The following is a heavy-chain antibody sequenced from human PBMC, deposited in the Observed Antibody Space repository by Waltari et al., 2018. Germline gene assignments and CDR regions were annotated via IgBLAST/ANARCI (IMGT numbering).Heavy chain of an antibody. Sequence: QVQLQESGPGLVKPSQTLSLTCTVSGGSISSGSYYWSWIRQPAGKGLEWIGRIYTSGSTNYNPSLKSRVTISVDTSKNQFSLKLSSVTAADTAVYYCARDLGDLLVLVVWGFDYWGQGTLVTVSS. CDR3: ARDLGDLLVLVVWGFDY. CDR1: GGSISSGSYY. J-gene: IGHJ4*02. V-gene: IGHV4-61*02. D-gene: IGHD2-8*02. CDR2: IYTSGST.